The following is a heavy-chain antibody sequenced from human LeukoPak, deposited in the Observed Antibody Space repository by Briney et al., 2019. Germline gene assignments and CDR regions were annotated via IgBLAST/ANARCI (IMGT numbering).Heavy chain of an antibody. D-gene: IGHD6-13*01. CDR3: ARIGSSWSALDY. CDR2: MNPNSGNT. CDR1: GYTFTSYD. Sequence: ASVKVSCKASGYTFTSYDINWVRQATGQGLEWMGWMNPNSGNTGYAQKFQGRVTMTRNTSISTAYMELRSLRSDDTAVYYCARIGSSWSALDYWGQGTLVTVSS. V-gene: IGHV1-8*01. J-gene: IGHJ4*02.